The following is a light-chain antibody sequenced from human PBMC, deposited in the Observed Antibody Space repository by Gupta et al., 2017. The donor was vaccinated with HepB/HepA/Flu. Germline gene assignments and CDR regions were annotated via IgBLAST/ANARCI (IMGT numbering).Light chain of an antibody. J-gene: IGKJ3*01. CDR2: VGS. CDR3: MQELQSPFT. V-gene: IGKV2-28*01. CDR1: QSLLRDNGYNY. Sequence: DIVMTQSPLSLSVIPGEPASISCRSSQSLLRDNGYNYLDWYVQKPGQSPQLLINVGSDRASGVPDRFSGSGSGTDFTLKISRVQAEDVGVYYCMQELQSPFTFGQGTKVDIK.